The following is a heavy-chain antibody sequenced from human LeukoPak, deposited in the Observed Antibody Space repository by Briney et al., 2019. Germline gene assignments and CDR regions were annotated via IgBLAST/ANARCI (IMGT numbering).Heavy chain of an antibody. CDR1: GYTFTIYY. D-gene: IGHD2-2*02. V-gene: IGHV1-2*02. CDR2: INPNSGGT. CDR3: ARNRAYCTSTSCYNDY. Sequence: ASVKVSCKASGYTFTIYYMHWVRQAPGQGLEWMGWINPNSGGTSYARRFQGRVTMTRDTSISTAYMELSRLTSDDTAVYYCARNRAYCTSTSCYNDYWGQGTLVTVSS. J-gene: IGHJ4*02.